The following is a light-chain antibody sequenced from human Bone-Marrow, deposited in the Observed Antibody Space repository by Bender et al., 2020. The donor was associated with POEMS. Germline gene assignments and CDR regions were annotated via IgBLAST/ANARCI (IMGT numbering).Light chain of an antibody. CDR3: QSYDNSLGGWV. J-gene: IGLJ3*02. Sequence: QSVLSQPPSASGTPGQQVTISCSGSSSNIGSNYVYWYRQLPGTAPKLLIYGYNNRPSGVPDRFSGSKSGTSASLAITGLQAEDEGDYYCQSYDNSLGGWVFGGGTKLTVL. V-gene: IGLV1-47*02. CDR2: GYN. CDR1: SSNIGSNY.